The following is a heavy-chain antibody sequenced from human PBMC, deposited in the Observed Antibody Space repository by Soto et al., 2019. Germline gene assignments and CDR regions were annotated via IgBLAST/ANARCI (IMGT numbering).Heavy chain of an antibody. CDR2: IDPSDSYT. V-gene: IGHV5-10-1*01. CDR3: ARLDYYGSGSYFREAIDP. CDR1: GYSFTSYW. D-gene: IGHD3-10*01. Sequence: PGESLKISCKGSGYSFTSYWISWVRQMPGKGLAWMGRIDPSDSYTNYSPCFQGHVTISADKSISTAYLQWSSLKASDTAMYYCARLDYYGSGSYFREAIDPWGQGTLVTVAS. J-gene: IGHJ5*02.